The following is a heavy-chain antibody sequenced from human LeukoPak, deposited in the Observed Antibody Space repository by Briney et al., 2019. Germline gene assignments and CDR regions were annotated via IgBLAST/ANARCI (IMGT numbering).Heavy chain of an antibody. D-gene: IGHD3-22*01. V-gene: IGHV3-21*01. CDR2: ISSSSSYI. J-gene: IGHJ5*02. Sequence: GGSLRLSCAASGFTFSSYSMNWVRQAPGKGLEWVSSISSSSSYIYYADSVKGRFTISRDNAKNSLYLQMNSLRAEDTAVYYCAGDLGDYYDSSGYYVAPWGQGTLVTVSS. CDR1: GFTFSSYS. CDR3: AGDLGDYYDSSGYYVAP.